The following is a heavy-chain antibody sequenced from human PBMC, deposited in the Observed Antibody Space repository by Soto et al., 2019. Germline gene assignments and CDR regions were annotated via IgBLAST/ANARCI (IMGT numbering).Heavy chain of an antibody. Sequence: SETLSLTCTVSGVSISSYYWIWIRQPPGKGLEWIGYIYYSGSTNYNPSLKSRVTISIDTSKNQFSLKLSSVTAADTAVYYCARTYYDFWSGYWRWFDPWGQGTLVTVSS. CDR3: ARTYYDFWSGYWRWFDP. CDR2: IYYSGST. V-gene: IGHV4-59*01. CDR1: GVSISSYY. J-gene: IGHJ5*02. D-gene: IGHD3-3*01.